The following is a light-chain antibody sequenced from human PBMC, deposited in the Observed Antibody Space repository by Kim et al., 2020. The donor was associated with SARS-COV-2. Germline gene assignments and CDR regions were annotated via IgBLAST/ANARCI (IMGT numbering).Light chain of an antibody. CDR3: QQYETSPKT. CDR2: GAS. J-gene: IGKJ1*01. CDR1: ETFRTNS. Sequence: EIELTQSPGTLSLSPGEAAALSCRATETFRTNSLAWYQQKPGQAPRLLIYGASSRATGIPDRFTGSGSGTDFTLTISRLEPDDFAIYYCQQYETSPKTFGQGTKVDIK. V-gene: IGKV3-20*01.